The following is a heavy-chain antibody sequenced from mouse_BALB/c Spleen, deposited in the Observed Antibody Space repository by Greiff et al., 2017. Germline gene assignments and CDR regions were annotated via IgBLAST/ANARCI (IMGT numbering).Heavy chain of an antibody. D-gene: IGHD2-14*01. J-gene: IGHJ4*01. CDR2: ISCYNGAT. Sequence: LVKTGASVKISCKASGYSFTGYYMHWVKQSHGKSLEWIGYISCYNGATSYNQKFKGKATFTVDTSSSTAYMQFNSLTSEDSAVYYCARSGRYDGYYYAMDYWGQGTSVTVSS. CDR1: GYSFTGYY. V-gene: IGHV1S34*01. CDR3: ARSGRYDGYYYAMDY.